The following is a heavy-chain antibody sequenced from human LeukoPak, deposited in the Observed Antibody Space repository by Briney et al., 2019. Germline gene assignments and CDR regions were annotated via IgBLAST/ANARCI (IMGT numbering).Heavy chain of an antibody. CDR1: GFTFSNYW. Sequence: PGGSPRLSCAASGFTFSNYWMSWVRQAPGKGLEWVANIKEDGSEKYYVDSVKGRFTISRDNAKNSLYLQMNSLRAEDTAVYYCARESPYYYDSPDAFDIWGQGTMVTVSS. D-gene: IGHD3-22*01. V-gene: IGHV3-7*03. J-gene: IGHJ3*02. CDR3: ARESPYYYDSPDAFDI. CDR2: IKEDGSEK.